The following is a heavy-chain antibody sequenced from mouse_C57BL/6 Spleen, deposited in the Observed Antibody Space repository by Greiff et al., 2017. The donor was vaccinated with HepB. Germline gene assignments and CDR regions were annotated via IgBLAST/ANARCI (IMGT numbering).Heavy chain of an antibody. D-gene: IGHD2-5*01. J-gene: IGHJ4*01. CDR2: INPGSGGT. V-gene: IGHV1-54*01. CDR3: AREHYSNHRAMDY. CDR1: GYAFTNYL. Sequence: VQLQQSGAELVRPGTSVKVSCKASGYAFTNYLIEWVKQRPGQGLEWIGVINPGSGGTNYNEKFKGKATLTADKSSSTAYMQLSSLTSEDSAVYVCAREHYSNHRAMDYWGQGTSVTVSS.